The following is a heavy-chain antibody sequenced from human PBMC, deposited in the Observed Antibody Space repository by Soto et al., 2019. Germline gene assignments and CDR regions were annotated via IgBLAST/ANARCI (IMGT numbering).Heavy chain of an antibody. D-gene: IGHD2-15*01. Sequence: GGSLRLSCVASGFNFTDYVIHWVRQAPGRGLEWVAFMSFDGANEFYADFAKGRFTLSRDNSKHTLFLQMKGLRLDDSAVYFCAGGGFSNTRGYVYGMDVWGQGTTVTVSS. V-gene: IGHV3-30-3*01. CDR3: AGGGFSNTRGYVYGMDV. CDR1: GFNFTDYV. CDR2: MSFDGANE. J-gene: IGHJ6*02.